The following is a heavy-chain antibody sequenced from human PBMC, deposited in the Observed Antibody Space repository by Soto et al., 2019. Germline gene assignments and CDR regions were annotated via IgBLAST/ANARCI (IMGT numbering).Heavy chain of an antibody. V-gene: IGHV3-15*01. D-gene: IGHD3-10*02. CDR1: VFTLSNFF. CDR2: IKTKAEGAPT. Sequence: RLSCSASVFTLSNFFISWVLQSPGKVLEWVCRIKTKAEGAPTDFATPVKWRFSISTDDSENTLYLHMNNLKTEDTAVYFCTTDNMFAATYPHLQHWGQGTLVTVSS. J-gene: IGHJ1*01. CDR3: TTDNMFAATYPHLQH.